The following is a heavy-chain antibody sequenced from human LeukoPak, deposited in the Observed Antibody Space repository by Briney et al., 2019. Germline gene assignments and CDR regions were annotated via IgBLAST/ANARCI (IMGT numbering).Heavy chain of an antibody. D-gene: IGHD2-2*01. V-gene: IGHV3-33*06. CDR2: IWYDGSDK. Sequence: SGGSLRLSCAASGFMFSTYGLHWVRQAPGKGLEWVALIWYDGSDKYYSDSVKGRITISRDNSKNTLYLQMNSLRAEDTAVYYCAKDGGGYCSGSSCSGGWFDPWGQGTLVTVSS. CDR1: GFMFSTYG. J-gene: IGHJ5*02. CDR3: AKDGGGYCSGSSCSGGWFDP.